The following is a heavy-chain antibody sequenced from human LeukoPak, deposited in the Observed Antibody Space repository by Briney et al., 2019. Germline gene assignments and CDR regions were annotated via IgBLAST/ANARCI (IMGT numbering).Heavy chain of an antibody. CDR2: INQDGSEK. D-gene: IGHD2/OR15-2a*01. Sequence: QPGGSLRLSCAASGFTFSAYCMSWVRQAPGKGLEWVASINQDGSEKYYVDSVKGRFTISRDNAKNSLYLQMHSLRAEDTAVYYCARDSLWTGQPHYFDSWGQGTLVTVPS. CDR1: GFTFSAYC. J-gene: IGHJ4*02. V-gene: IGHV3-7*01. CDR3: ARDSLWTGQPHYFDS.